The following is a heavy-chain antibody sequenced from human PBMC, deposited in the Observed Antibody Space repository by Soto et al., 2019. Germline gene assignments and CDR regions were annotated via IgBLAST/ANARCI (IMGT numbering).Heavy chain of an antibody. CDR2: ISGSGGST. D-gene: IGHD1-26*01. Sequence: GGSLRLSCAASGFTFSSYAMSWVRQAPGKGLEWVSAISGSGGSTYYADSVKGRFTISRDNSKNTLYLQMNSLRAEDTAVYYCAKAVGGSGSYLLDYWGQGTLVTVSS. CDR1: GFTFSSYA. J-gene: IGHJ4*02. V-gene: IGHV3-23*01. CDR3: AKAVGGSGSYLLDY.